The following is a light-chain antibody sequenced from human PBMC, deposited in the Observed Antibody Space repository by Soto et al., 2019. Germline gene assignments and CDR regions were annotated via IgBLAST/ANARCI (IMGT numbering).Light chain of an antibody. CDR3: QQYYSISYT. CDR1: QSVLSSSNNKNY. Sequence: DIVMTQSPDSLAVSLGERATINCKSSQSVLSSSNNKNYLAWYQQKPGQPPKLLIYWASTRESGVPDRFSGSGSGTDFTLTIRSMQAEDAAVYYCQQYYSISYTFSQGTKLE. V-gene: IGKV4-1*01. J-gene: IGKJ2*01. CDR2: WAS.